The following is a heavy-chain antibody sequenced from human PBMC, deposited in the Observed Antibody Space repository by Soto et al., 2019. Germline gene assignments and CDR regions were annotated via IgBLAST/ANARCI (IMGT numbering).Heavy chain of an antibody. J-gene: IGHJ6*02. Sequence: EVQPVESGGGLVQPGGSLRLSCAASGFTFSTYYMNWVRQAPGKGLVWVARITSDGSSTTYADAVKGRFTISRDNAKNTLYLQMNSLRAEDTAVYSCARERGGGFGDVWGQGTTVIVSS. V-gene: IGHV3-74*01. CDR3: ARERGGGFGDV. CDR2: ITSDGSST. D-gene: IGHD3-10*01. CDR1: GFTFSTYY.